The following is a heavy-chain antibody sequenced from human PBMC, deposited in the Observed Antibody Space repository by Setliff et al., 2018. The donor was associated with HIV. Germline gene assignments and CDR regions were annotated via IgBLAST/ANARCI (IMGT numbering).Heavy chain of an antibody. V-gene: IGHV3-48*04. CDR1: GFTFSSYS. CDR3: ARRGSSNFDSSRWFYYGLDV. J-gene: IGHJ6*02. Sequence: PGGSLRLSCAASGFTFSSYSMNWVRQAPGKGLEWVSYISSSSSSIYHADSVKGRFTISRDNAKNSLYLQMNSLRVEDSAVYYCARRGSSNFDSSRWFYYGLDVWGQGTTVTVSS. D-gene: IGHD3-22*01. CDR2: ISSSSSSI.